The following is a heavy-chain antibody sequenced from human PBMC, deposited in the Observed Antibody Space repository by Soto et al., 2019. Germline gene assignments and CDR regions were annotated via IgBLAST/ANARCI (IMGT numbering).Heavy chain of an antibody. Sequence: ASVKVSCKASGYTFTGYYMHWVRQAPGQGLEWMGWINPNSGGTNYAQKFQGRVTMTRDTSISTAYMELSRLRSDDTAVYYCAREGSSSPRGYYYYYGMDVWGQGTTVTVSS. CDR2: INPNSGGT. J-gene: IGHJ6*02. CDR3: AREGSSSPRGYYYYYGMDV. V-gene: IGHV1-2*02. CDR1: GYTFTGYY. D-gene: IGHD6-6*01.